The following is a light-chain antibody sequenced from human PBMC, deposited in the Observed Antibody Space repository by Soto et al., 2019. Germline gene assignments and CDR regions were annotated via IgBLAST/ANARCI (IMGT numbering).Light chain of an antibody. V-gene: IGKV1-5*01. CDR2: DAS. J-gene: IGKJ2*01. Sequence: DIQMTQSPSTLSASVGERVTLTCRASQRISYWLAWYQQKSGKAPKLLIYDASDLERGVPSRFSGSGSGTEFTLTISGLQPDDFATYSCQQYENYPHTFGQGTKLEIK. CDR3: QQYENYPHT. CDR1: QRISYW.